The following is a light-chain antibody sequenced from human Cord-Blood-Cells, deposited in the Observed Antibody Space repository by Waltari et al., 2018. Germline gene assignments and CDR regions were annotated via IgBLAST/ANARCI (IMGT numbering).Light chain of an antibody. Sequence: NFMLTQPHSVSESPGKTVTISCTRSSGSIASNYVQWYQQRPGSSPTTVIYEDNQRPSGFPDRCSGSIDSSSNSASLTISGLKTEDGADYYCQSYDSSNQVFGGGTKLTVL. CDR1: SGSIASNY. V-gene: IGLV6-57*01. J-gene: IGLJ2*01. CDR3: QSYDSSNQV. CDR2: EDN.